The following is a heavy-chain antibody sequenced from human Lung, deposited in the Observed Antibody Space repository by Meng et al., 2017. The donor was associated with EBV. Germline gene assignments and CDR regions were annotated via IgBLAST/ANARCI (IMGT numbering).Heavy chain of an antibody. Sequence: EVQLVESGGAVVQPGGARILACAASGFTFSSYWMHWVRQAPGKGLEWVSRTNENGAITSYADSVKGRFTISRDNAKNTLYLQMNSLRAEDTAVYYCSRDLAGSVDYWGQGTLVTVSS. V-gene: IGHV3-74*03. J-gene: IGHJ4*02. CDR2: TNENGAIT. CDR1: GFTFSSYW. D-gene: IGHD1-14*01. CDR3: SRDLAGSVDY.